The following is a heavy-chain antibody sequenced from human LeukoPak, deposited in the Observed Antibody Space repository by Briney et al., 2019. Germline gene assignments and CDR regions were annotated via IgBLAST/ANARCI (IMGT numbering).Heavy chain of an antibody. CDR1: GFTFSSYW. J-gene: IGHJ3*02. CDR2: IKQDGSEK. CDR3: AKLDYYDSSGFRIAFDAFDI. D-gene: IGHD3-22*01. V-gene: IGHV3-7*01. Sequence: GGSLRLSCAASGFTFSSYWMSWVRQAPGKGLEWVANIKQDGSEKYYVDSVKGRFTISRDNAKNSLYLQMNSLRAEDTAVYYCAKLDYYDSSGFRIAFDAFDIWGQGTMVTVSS.